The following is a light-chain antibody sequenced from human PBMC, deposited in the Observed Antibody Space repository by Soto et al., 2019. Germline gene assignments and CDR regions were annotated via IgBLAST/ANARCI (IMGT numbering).Light chain of an antibody. CDR2: DAS. Sequence: DIQMTQSPSTLSASVGDKVTITCRASQTISSWLAWYQQKPGKAPDLLIYDASSLQDGVPSRFSGRGSGTEFTLTISSLQPDDFATYFCQQYITFPYTFGQGTK. J-gene: IGKJ2*01. CDR3: QQYITFPYT. V-gene: IGKV1-5*01. CDR1: QTISSW.